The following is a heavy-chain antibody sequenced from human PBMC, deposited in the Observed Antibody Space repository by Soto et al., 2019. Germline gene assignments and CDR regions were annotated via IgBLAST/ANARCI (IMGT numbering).Heavy chain of an antibody. Sequence: EVQLLESGGDLVQPGGSLRLSCAASGFTISNIWMHWVRQVPGKGLVSVSRINRYVSTTDYADSVKGRFTVSRDNAKNTLYLQMNSLRAEDTAVYYCASGLIMGTNYWGQGTLVTVSS. CDR3: ASGLIMGTNY. CDR1: GFTISNIW. CDR2: INRYVSTT. D-gene: IGHD2-8*01. V-gene: IGHV3-74*01. J-gene: IGHJ4*02.